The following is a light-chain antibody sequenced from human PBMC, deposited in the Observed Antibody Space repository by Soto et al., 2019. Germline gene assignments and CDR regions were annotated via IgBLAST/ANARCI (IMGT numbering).Light chain of an antibody. CDR3: QQYGSSPEGT. Sequence: EIVLTQSPGTLSLSPGERATLSCRASQIVSSSYLAWYQQKLGQAPRLLIYGASSRATGIPDRFSGSGSGTDFTLPISRLEPEDFAVYYCQQYGSSPEGTFGQGTKVEIK. J-gene: IGKJ1*01. CDR1: QIVSSSY. V-gene: IGKV3-20*01. CDR2: GAS.